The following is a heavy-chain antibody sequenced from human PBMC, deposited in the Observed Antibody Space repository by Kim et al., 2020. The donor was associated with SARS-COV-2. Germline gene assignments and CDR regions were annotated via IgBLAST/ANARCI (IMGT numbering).Heavy chain of an antibody. CDR1: GFTFSSYS. CDR2: ISSSSTI. V-gene: IGHV3-48*02. J-gene: IGHJ3*02. CDR3: ARDVLRYFERAFDI. Sequence: GGPLRLSCAASGFTFSSYSMNWVRQAPGKGLEWVSYISSSSTIYYADSVKGRFTISRDNAKNSLYLQMNSLRDEDTAVYYCARDVLRYFERAFDIWGQGTMVTVSS. D-gene: IGHD3-9*01.